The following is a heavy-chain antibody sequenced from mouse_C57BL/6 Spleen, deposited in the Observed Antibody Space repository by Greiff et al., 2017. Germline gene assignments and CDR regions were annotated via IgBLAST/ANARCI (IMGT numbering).Heavy chain of an antibody. V-gene: IGHV1-53*01. Sequence: QVQLQQSGTELVKPGASVKLSCKASGYTFTSYRMHWVKQRPGQGLEWIGNINPSNGGTNYNEKFKSKATLTVDESSSTAYLQLSSLTSEYSAVYYCARFVLGAMTYWSQGTSVTVSS. D-gene: IGHD4-1*01. CDR1: GYTFTSYR. J-gene: IGHJ4*01. CDR2: INPSNGGT. CDR3: ARFVLGAMTY.